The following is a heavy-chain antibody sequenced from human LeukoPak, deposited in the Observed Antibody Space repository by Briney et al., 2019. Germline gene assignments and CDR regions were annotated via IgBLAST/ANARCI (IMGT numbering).Heavy chain of an antibody. Sequence: ASVKVSCKASGYTFAGYYMHWVRQAPGQGLEWMGWINPNSGGTNYAHKFQGRVTMTRDTSISTAYMELSRLRSDDTAVYYCARYCSSTSCYHDWGQGTLVTVSS. V-gene: IGHV1-2*02. CDR1: GYTFAGYY. J-gene: IGHJ4*02. CDR2: INPNSGGT. CDR3: ARYCSSTSCYHD. D-gene: IGHD2-2*01.